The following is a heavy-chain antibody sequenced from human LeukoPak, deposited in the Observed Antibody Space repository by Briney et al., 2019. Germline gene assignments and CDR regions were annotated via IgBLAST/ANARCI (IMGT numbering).Heavy chain of an antibody. CDR2: ISGSGGST. J-gene: IGHJ3*02. CDR3: ASPPTTFHAFDI. Sequence: PGGSLRLSCAASGFTFSSYAMSWVRQAPGKGLEWVSAISGSGGSTYYADSVKGRFPISRDNSKNTLYLQINSLRAEDTAVYYCASPPTTFHAFDIWGQGTMVTVSS. V-gene: IGHV3-23*01. D-gene: IGHD3-16*01. CDR1: GFTFSSYA.